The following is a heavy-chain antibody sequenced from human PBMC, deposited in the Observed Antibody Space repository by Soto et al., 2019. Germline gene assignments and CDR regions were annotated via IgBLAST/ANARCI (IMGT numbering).Heavy chain of an antibody. CDR2: ISGSGGST. V-gene: IGHV3-23*01. Sequence: EVQLLESGGGLVQPGGSLRLSCAASGFTFSSYAMSWVRQAPGKGLEWVSAISGSGGSTYYADSVKGRFTISRDNSKNTLYLQMNSLRADDTAVYYCARSHYGDYSYGMDVWGQGTTVTVAS. CDR3: ARSHYGDYSYGMDV. CDR1: GFTFSSYA. D-gene: IGHD4-17*01. J-gene: IGHJ6*02.